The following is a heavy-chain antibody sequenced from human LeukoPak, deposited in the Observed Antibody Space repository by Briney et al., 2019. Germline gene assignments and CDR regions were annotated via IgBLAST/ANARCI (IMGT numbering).Heavy chain of an antibody. D-gene: IGHD6-19*01. CDR3: ARDLSSLAPSFDN. V-gene: IGHV3-7*04. J-gene: IGHJ4*02. CDR1: GFTFSNYW. Sequence: GGSLRLSCAASGFTFSNYWMSWVRQAPGKGLEWVANIDQDGSVKYYVDSVKGRFTISRDNAKNSLYLQMNSLRAEDTAVYYCARDLSSLAPSFDNWGQGTLVTVSS. CDR2: IDQDGSVK.